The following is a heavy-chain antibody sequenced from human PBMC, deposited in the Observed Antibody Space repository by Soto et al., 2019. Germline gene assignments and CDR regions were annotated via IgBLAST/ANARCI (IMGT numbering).Heavy chain of an antibody. J-gene: IGHJ6*02. Sequence: QVQLVQSGAEVKKPGASVKVSCKASGYTFTSYGISWVRQAPGQGLEWMGWISAYNGNTNYAQKLQGRVTMTPXXSXSXXYMELRSLRSDDTAVYYCAKISSGWYGYYYYGMDVWGQGTTVTVSS. CDR3: AKISSGWYGYYYYGMDV. V-gene: IGHV1-18*01. CDR1: GYTFTSYG. D-gene: IGHD6-19*01. CDR2: ISAYNGNT.